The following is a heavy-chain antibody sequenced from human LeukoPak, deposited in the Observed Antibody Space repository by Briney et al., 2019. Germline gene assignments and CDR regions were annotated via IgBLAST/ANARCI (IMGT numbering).Heavy chain of an antibody. D-gene: IGHD6-13*01. CDR3: ARGDGRGRSDGAA. J-gene: IGHJ4*02. V-gene: IGHV3-7*01. CDR2: VKTDGSEK. CDR1: GFSFSSHW. Sequence: GGSLRLSCAASGFSFSSHWMGWVRQAPETGLEWVANVKTDGSEKFYMDSVKGRFTISRDNAKNSLCLEMSSLTVEDTAVYYCARGDGRGRSDGAAWGPGTLVTVSS.